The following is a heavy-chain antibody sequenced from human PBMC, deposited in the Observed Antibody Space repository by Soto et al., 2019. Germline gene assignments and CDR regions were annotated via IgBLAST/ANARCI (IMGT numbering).Heavy chain of an antibody. CDR3: ARQGSGGSYAYYYGMDV. CDR1: GGSTSSSSFY. Sequence: SETLSLTCTVSGGSTSSSSFYWRWIRQPPGKGLEWIGSIYYSGSTYYNPSLKSRVTISVDTSKNQFSLKLSSVTAADTAVYYCARQGSGGSYAYYYGMDVRGQGTTVT. V-gene: IGHV4-39*01. D-gene: IGHD1-26*01. CDR2: IYYSGST. J-gene: IGHJ6*02.